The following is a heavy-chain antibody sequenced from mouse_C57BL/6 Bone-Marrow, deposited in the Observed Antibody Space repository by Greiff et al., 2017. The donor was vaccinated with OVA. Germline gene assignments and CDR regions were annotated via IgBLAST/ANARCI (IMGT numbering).Heavy chain of an antibody. Sequence: QVQLQQPGAELVMPGASVKLSCKASGYTFTSYWMHWVKQRPGQGLEWIGEIDPSDSYTNYNQKFKGKSTLTVDKSSSTAYMQLSSLTSEDSAVYYCAIPLYFDVWGTGTTVTVSS. V-gene: IGHV1-69*01. CDR1: GYTFTSYW. CDR2: IDPSDSYT. CDR3: AIPLYFDV. J-gene: IGHJ1*03.